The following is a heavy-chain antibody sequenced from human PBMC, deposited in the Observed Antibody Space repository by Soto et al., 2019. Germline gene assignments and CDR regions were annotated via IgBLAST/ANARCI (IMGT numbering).Heavy chain of an antibody. Sequence: QVQLVESGGGVVQPGRSLRLSCAASGFTFSSYAMHCVRQAPGKGREWVAVISYDGSNKYYADSVKGRFTISRDNSKNTLYLQMNSPRAEDTAVYYCARPLWRDDYNWGYFDLWGRGPLVTVSS. CDR3: ARPLWRDDYNWGYFDL. CDR2: ISYDGSNK. J-gene: IGHJ2*01. D-gene: IGHD4-4*01. V-gene: IGHV3-30-3*01. CDR1: GFTFSSYA.